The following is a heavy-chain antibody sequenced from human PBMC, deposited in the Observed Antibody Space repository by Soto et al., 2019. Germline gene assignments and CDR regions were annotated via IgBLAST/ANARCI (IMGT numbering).Heavy chain of an antibody. J-gene: IGHJ4*02. CDR3: ARWFTYGNFDYFDY. D-gene: IGHD3-10*01. CDR1: GFTFSSDW. V-gene: IGHV3-74*01. CDR2: IDSGGRTT. Sequence: GGSLRLSCAASGFTFSSDWMHWFRQAPGKGLMWVSRIDSGGRTTTYADYVKGRFTISRDNAKNTLYLKMNGLRAEDTSLYYCARWFTYGNFDYFDYWGQGTQVTVSS.